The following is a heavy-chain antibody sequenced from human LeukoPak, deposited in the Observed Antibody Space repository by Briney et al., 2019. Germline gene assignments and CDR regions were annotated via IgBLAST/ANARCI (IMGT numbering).Heavy chain of an antibody. V-gene: IGHV3-20*04. CDR1: GFSFDDYG. Sequence: GSLRLSCAISGFSFDDYGMSWVRQAPGKGLEWVSGISRNGGNTGYADSVKGRFTISRDNAKNSLYLQMNSLRGDDTALYYCARASRSSSCYGGACYFYYMDVWGKGTTVTVSS. CDR3: ARASRSSSCYGGACYFYYMDV. D-gene: IGHD2-2*01. CDR2: ISRNGGNT. J-gene: IGHJ6*03.